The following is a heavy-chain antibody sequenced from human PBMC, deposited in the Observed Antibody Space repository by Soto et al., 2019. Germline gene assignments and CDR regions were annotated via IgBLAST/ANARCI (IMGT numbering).Heavy chain of an antibody. CDR3: AWGPANIDSGSANYLYVYYRDF. Sequence: QVQLVQSGAEVKKPGSSVKVSCKASGGTFSSYTISWVRQAPGQGLEWMGRIIPILGIANYAQKFQGRVTITADKSTSTVYMELSSLRSEDTAVYYCAWGPANIDSGSANYLYVYYRDFWGKGTTVTVSS. D-gene: IGHD6-6*01. CDR2: IIPILGIA. J-gene: IGHJ6*03. V-gene: IGHV1-69*02. CDR1: GGTFSSYT.